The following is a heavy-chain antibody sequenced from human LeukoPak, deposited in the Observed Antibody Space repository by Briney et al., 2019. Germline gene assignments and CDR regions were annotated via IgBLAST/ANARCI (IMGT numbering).Heavy chain of an antibody. CDR3: ARDPRGDFVWGHKFDY. D-gene: IGHD3-16*01. J-gene: IGHJ4*02. Sequence: GGSLRLSCGASGFIFNQYCMGWVRQAPGMGPEWVSYISTSGGSTYYSASAKGRFTISRDNARNSLFLQLRRLTAEDTAVYYCARDPRGDFVWGHKFDYWGQGVLVTVSS. CDR2: ISTSGGST. CDR1: GFIFNQYC. V-gene: IGHV3-11*01.